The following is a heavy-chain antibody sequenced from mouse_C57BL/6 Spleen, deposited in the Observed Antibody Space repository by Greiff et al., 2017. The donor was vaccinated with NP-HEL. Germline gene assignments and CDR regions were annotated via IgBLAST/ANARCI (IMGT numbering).Heavy chain of an antibody. J-gene: IGHJ3*01. CDR3: ARSTVVEEAWYAY. V-gene: IGHV1-7*01. CDR1: GYTFTSYW. Sequence: LVESGAELAKPGASVTLSCKASGYTFTSYWMHWVKPRPGQGLEWIGYINPSSGYTKYNPKFKDKATLTADKSSSTAYMQLSSLTYEDSAVDYCARSTVVEEAWYAYWGQGTLVTVSA. D-gene: IGHD1-1*01. CDR2: INPSSGYT.